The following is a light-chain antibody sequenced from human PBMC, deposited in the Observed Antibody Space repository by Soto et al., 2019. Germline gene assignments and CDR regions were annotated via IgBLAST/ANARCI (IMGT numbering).Light chain of an antibody. CDR2: GTS. Sequence: EIVMTQSPGTLSVSPLELAGLSFMASQSVSGNLAWYQQKPGQAPRLLIYGTSIRATGVPARFSGGGSGTEFTLTISSLQSEDFAVYYCHQYNHWLTWTFGQGTKVDIK. CDR3: HQYNHWLTWT. V-gene: IGKV3-15*01. J-gene: IGKJ1*01. CDR1: QSVSGN.